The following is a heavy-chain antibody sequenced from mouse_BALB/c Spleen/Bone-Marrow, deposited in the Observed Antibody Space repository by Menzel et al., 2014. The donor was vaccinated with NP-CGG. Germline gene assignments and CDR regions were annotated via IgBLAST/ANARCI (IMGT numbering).Heavy chain of an antibody. CDR2: IRNKANGYTT. V-gene: IGHV7-3*02. J-gene: IGHJ4*01. CDR3: ARDDAMDY. CDR1: GFTFTDYY. Sequence: EVHLVESGGGLVQPGGSLRLSCPTSGFTFTDYYMSWVRQPPGKALEWLGFIRNKANGYTTEYSASVKGRFTISRDNSQSILCLQMNTLRAEDSATYYCARDDAMDYWGQGTSVTVSS.